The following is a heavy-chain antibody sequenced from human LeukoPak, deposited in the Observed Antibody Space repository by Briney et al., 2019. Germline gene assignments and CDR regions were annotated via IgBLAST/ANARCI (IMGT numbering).Heavy chain of an antibody. V-gene: IGHV1-58*02. CDR2: IVVGSGNT. J-gene: IGHJ3*02. CDR1: GFTFTSSA. Sequence: VASVKVSCKASGFTFTSSAMQWERQARGQRLEWIGWIVVGSGNTNYAQKFQERVTITRDMSTSTAYMELSSLRSEDTAVYYCAADRGYYYDSIWGQGTMVTVSS. D-gene: IGHD3-22*01. CDR3: AADRGYYYDSI.